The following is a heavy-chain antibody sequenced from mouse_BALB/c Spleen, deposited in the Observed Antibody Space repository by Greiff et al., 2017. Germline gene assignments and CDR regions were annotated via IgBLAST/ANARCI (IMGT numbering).Heavy chain of an antibody. CDR3: ARDIQYMDV. CDR1: GFTFTDYY. Sequence: EVQVVESGGGLVQPGGSLRLSCATSGFTFTDYYMRWVRQPPGKALEWLGFIRNKANGYTTEYSASVKGRFTISRDNSQSILYLQMNTLRAEDSATYYCARDIQYMDVWGAGTTVTVSS. V-gene: IGHV7-3*02. CDR2: IRNKANGYTT. J-gene: IGHJ1*01.